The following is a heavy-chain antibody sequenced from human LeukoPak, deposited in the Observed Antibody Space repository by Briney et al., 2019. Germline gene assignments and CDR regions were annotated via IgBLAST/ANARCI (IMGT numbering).Heavy chain of an antibody. CDR3: ARDKWELGSGSLGWFDP. CDR2: IRSKANSYAT. J-gene: IGHJ5*02. V-gene: IGHV3-73*01. CDR1: GFTFSGSA. D-gene: IGHD1-26*01. Sequence: GGSLRLSCAASGFTFSGSAMHWVRQASGKGLEWVGRIRSKANSYATAYAASVKGRFTISRDDSKNTAYLQMNSLKTEDTAVYYCARDKWELGSGSLGWFDPWGQGTLVTVSS.